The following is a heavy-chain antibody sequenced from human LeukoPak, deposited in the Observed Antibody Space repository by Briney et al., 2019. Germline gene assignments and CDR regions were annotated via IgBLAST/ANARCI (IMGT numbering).Heavy chain of an antibody. CDR3: ASLDVDTAMVVDY. Sequence: ETPALTCTVSGGSISSYYWSWIWQPPGKGLEWIGYIYYSGSTNYNPSLKSRVTISVDTSKNQFCLKLSSVTAADTAVYYCASLDVDTAMVVDYWGQGNPFTVSS. CDR2: IYYSGST. CDR1: GGSISSYY. J-gene: IGHJ4*02. V-gene: IGHV4-59*08. D-gene: IGHD5-18*01.